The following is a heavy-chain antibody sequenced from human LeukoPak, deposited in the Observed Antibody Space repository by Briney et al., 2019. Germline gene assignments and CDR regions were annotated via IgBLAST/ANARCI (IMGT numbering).Heavy chain of an antibody. V-gene: IGHV3-15*01. D-gene: IGHD4-17*01. CDR2: IKSKTDGGTT. CDR1: GFTFSNAW. Sequence: GGSLRLSCAASGFTFSNAWMSWVRQAPGKGLEWVGRIKSKTDGGTTDYAAPVKGRFTISRDDSKNTLYLQMNSLKTEDTAVYYGTTDLRAYGAFDIWGQGTMVTVSS. CDR3: TTDLRAYGAFDI. J-gene: IGHJ3*02.